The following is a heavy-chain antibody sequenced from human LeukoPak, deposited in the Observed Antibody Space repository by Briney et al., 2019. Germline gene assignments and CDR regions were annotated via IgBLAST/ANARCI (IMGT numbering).Heavy chain of an antibody. V-gene: IGHV4-39*07. Sequence: PSETLSLTCTVSGGSISSSSYYWGWIRQPPGKGLEWIGNIYYSGSTYDNSSLKSRVTISVDTSKNQFSLRLSSVTAADTAVYYCARVKMVRGVITNDFDYWGQGTLVTVSS. D-gene: IGHD3-10*01. CDR1: GGSISSSSYY. CDR2: IYYSGST. J-gene: IGHJ4*02. CDR3: ARVKMVRGVITNDFDY.